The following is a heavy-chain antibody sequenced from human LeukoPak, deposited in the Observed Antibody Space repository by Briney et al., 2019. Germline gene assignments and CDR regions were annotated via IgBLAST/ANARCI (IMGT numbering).Heavy chain of an antibody. J-gene: IGHJ4*02. V-gene: IGHV3-21*01. D-gene: IGHD6-19*01. CDR2: ISSSSSYI. Sequence: GGSLRLSCAASGFTFSSYSMNWVRQAPGKGLGWVSSISSSSSYIYYADSVKGRFTISRDNAKNSLYLQMNSLRAEDTAVYYCARSGSGSQEDYFDYWGQGTLVTVSS. CDR1: GFTFSSYS. CDR3: ARSGSGSQEDYFDY.